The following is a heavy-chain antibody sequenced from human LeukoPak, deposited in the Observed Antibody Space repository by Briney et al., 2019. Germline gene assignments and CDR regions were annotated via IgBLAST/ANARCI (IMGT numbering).Heavy chain of an antibody. V-gene: IGHV3-48*01. Sequence: GGPLRLSCAASGFTFINAWMNWVRQAPGKGLEWVSYISSSSSAIYYADSVKGRFTISRDNAKNSLYLQMNSLRAEDTAVYYCARDDGDYSVGYWGQGTLVTVSS. CDR2: ISSSSSAI. CDR3: ARDDGDYSVGY. CDR1: GFTFINAW. J-gene: IGHJ4*02. D-gene: IGHD2-21*02.